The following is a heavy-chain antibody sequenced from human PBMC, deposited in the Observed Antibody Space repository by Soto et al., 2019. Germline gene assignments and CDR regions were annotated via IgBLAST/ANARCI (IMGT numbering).Heavy chain of an antibody. J-gene: IGHJ4*02. CDR2: IYHSGST. CDR1: GGSISSGGYF. D-gene: IGHD2-21*01. Sequence: SETLSLTCAVSGGSISSGGYFWSWIRQPPGKGLEWIGYIYHSGSTYYNPSLKSRVSISVDRSKNQFSLKLSSVTAADTAVYYCARGPPLLWWSQGTLVTVS. V-gene: IGHV4-30-2*01. CDR3: ARGPPLLW.